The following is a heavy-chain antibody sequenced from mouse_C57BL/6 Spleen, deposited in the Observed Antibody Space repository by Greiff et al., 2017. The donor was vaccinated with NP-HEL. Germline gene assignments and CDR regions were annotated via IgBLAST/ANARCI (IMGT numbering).Heavy chain of an antibody. J-gene: IGHJ4*01. CDR1: GYTFTSYW. CDR3: AADGYYEGVDY. Sequence: QVQLQQPGAELVKPGASVKLSCKASGYTFTSYWMHWVKQRPGRGLEWIGYINPSSGYTKYNQKFKDKATLTADKSSSTAYMQLSSLTYEDSAVYYCAADGYYEGVDYWGQGTSVTVSS. CDR2: INPSSGYT. V-gene: IGHV1-7*01. D-gene: IGHD2-3*01.